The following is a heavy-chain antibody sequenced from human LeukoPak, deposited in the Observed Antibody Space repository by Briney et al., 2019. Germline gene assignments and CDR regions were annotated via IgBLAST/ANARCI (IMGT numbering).Heavy chain of an antibody. J-gene: IGHJ3*02. D-gene: IGHD1-1*01. Sequence: SGTLSLTCAVSGGSISSSNWWSWVRQPLGKGLEWIGEIYHRGSTNYNPSLKSRVTISVDKSKNQFSLKLSSVTAADTAVYYCTRRVARTGIYAFDIWGQGTMATVSS. V-gene: IGHV4-4*02. CDR2: IYHRGST. CDR3: TRRVARTGIYAFDI. CDR1: GGSISSSNW.